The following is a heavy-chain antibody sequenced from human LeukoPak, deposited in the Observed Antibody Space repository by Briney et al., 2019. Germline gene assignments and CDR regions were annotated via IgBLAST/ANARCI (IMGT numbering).Heavy chain of an antibody. D-gene: IGHD3-3*01. J-gene: IGHJ5*02. CDR1: GGSFSGYY. Sequence: PSETLSLTCAVYGGSFSGYYWSWIRQPPGKGLEWIGEINHSGSTNYNPSPKSRVTISVDTSKNQFSLKLSSVTAADTAVYYCARSLTIFGVVKKPNWFDPWGQGTLVTVSS. CDR3: ARSLTIFGVVKKPNWFDP. CDR2: INHSGST. V-gene: IGHV4-34*01.